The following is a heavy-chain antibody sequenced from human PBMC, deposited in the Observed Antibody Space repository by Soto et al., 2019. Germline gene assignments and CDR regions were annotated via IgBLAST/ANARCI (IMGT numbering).Heavy chain of an antibody. Sequence: SVKVSCKASGGTSSNYVISWVRQAPGQGLEWMGGIIPMFGTPVYAQKFQGRVSITADASTSTAYLELSSLRSEDTAVYYCARPMRYYYDSSGQSASFDPWGQGPLVTVSS. D-gene: IGHD3-22*01. CDR3: ARPMRYYYDSSGQSASFDP. J-gene: IGHJ5*02. CDR2: IIPMFGTP. CDR1: GGTSSNYV. V-gene: IGHV1-69*13.